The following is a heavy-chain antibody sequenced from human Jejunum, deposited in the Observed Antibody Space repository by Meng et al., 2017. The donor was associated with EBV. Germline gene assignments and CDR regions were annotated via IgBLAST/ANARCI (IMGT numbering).Heavy chain of an antibody. Sequence: QVQLVQSGPELSELGXSVKVSCKTSGYTFTDYGIDWVRQAPGQGLEWVGWISAYYGSTKYAQNLQGRVTLTTDTSTKTAYMEMKSLKSDDTATYYCTIMSHCGDGICYPYDHWGQGNLVTVSS. CDR3: TIMSHCGDGICYPYDH. J-gene: IGHJ5*02. D-gene: IGHD2-15*01. CDR1: GYTFTDYG. CDR2: ISAYYGST. V-gene: IGHV1-18*01.